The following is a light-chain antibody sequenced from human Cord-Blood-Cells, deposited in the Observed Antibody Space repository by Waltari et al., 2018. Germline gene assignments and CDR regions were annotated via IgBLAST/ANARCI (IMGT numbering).Light chain of an antibody. Sequence: SALTQPASVSGSPGQSTTISCTGTSSDVGGYNYVSWYQQHPGKAPKLMIYEVSNRPSGVSNRFSGSKSGNTASLTISGLQAEDEADYYCSSYTSSSTLAFGGGTKLTVL. CDR2: EVS. V-gene: IGLV2-14*01. CDR1: SSDVGGYNY. CDR3: SSYTSSSTLA. J-gene: IGLJ2*01.